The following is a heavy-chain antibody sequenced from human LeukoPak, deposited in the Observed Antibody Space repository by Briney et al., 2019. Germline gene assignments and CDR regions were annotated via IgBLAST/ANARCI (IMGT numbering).Heavy chain of an antibody. CDR1: GGSISSYY. D-gene: IGHD4-23*01. J-gene: IGHJ2*01. V-gene: IGHV4-59*08. CDR3: AGHGYVSGGTDWYFDL. Sequence: PSETLSLTRTVSGGSISSYYWSWIRQPPGKGLEWIGYIYYSGSTNYNPSPKSRVTISVETSKKQISLNLNSVTAAATARHYIAGHGYVSGGTDWYFDLWGRGTLVTVSS. CDR2: IYYSGST.